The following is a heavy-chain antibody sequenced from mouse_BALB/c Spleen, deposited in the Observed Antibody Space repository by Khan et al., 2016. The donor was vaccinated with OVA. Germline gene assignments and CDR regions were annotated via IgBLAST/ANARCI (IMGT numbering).Heavy chain of an antibody. CDR2: INPSSGYT. V-gene: IGHV1-4*01. CDR3: ARTHER. J-gene: IGHJ2*01. Sequence: QIQFVQSGAELARPGASVKMSCKASGYTFTSYTMHWVKQRPGQGLEWIGYINPSSGYTKYNQKFRDKATLTADKSSSTAYMQLSSLTSEDSAVYYCARTHERWGQGTTLTVSS. CDR1: GYTFTSYT.